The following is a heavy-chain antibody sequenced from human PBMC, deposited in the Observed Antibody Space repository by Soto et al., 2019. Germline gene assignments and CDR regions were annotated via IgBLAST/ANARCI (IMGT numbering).Heavy chain of an antibody. D-gene: IGHD3-3*01. CDR1: GFTFSSYA. Sequence: VQLLESGGGLVQPGGSLRLSCAASGFTFSSYAMSWVRQAPGKGLEWIGEINHSGSTNYNPSLKSRVTISVDTSKNQFSLKLSSVTAADTAVYYCARRFYDFWSGYRPYYFDYWGQGTLVTVSS. V-gene: IGHV4-34*01. J-gene: IGHJ4*02. CDR2: INHSGST. CDR3: ARRFYDFWSGYRPYYFDY.